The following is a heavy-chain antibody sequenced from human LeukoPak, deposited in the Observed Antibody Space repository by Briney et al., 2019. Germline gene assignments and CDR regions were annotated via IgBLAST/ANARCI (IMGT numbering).Heavy chain of an antibody. V-gene: IGHV3-23*01. CDR3: AKRGTTGQTRHFDY. CDR2: ISNSGGGT. CDR1: GFTFSSYV. J-gene: IGHJ4*02. D-gene: IGHD1-1*01. Sequence: GGSLRLSCAASGFTFSSYVMSWVRQTPEKGLEWVSTISNSGGGTYYADSVKGRFTISRDNSKNTLYLQMNSLRAEDTALYYCAKRGTTGQTRHFDYWGQGTLVTVSS.